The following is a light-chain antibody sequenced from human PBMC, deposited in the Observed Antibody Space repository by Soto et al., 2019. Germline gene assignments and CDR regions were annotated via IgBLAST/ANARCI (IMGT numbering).Light chain of an antibody. CDR1: SSDVGGYDY. CDR3: NSYTSTSTLV. J-gene: IGLJ3*02. V-gene: IGLV2-14*01. Sequence: QSALTQPASVSGSPGQSITISCTGTSSDVGGYDYVSWYQQHPGKAPKLMIFEVSNRPSGVSHRFSGSKSGNTASLTISGLQTEDEADYYCNSYTSTSTLVFGGGTKVTVL. CDR2: EVS.